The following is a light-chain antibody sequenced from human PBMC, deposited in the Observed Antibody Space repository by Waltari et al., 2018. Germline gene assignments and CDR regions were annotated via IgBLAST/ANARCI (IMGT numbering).Light chain of an antibody. J-gene: IGKJ4*01. CDR2: KAS. CDR3: QQYNSYVLT. CDR1: QSISSW. V-gene: IGKV1-5*03. Sequence: DIQMTQPPSTLSASVGDRLTITCRASQSISSWLAWYQQKPGKAPKLLIYKASTLESGVPSRFSGSGSGTEFTLTISSLQPDDFATYYCQQYNSYVLTFGGGTKVEIK.